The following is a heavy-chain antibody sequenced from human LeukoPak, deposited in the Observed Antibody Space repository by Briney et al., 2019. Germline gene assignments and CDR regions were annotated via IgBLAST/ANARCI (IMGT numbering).Heavy chain of an antibody. Sequence: PGGSLRLSCAASGFTFSSYAMSWVRQAPGKGLEWVSAISGSGGTTYYTDSVKGRFTISRDNSKNTLYLQMNGLIAEDTAVYYCAKGNVRRIAAAGTPFDYWGQGTLVTVSS. J-gene: IGHJ4*02. V-gene: IGHV3-23*01. D-gene: IGHD6-13*01. CDR1: GFTFSSYA. CDR2: ISGSGGTT. CDR3: AKGNVRRIAAAGTPFDY.